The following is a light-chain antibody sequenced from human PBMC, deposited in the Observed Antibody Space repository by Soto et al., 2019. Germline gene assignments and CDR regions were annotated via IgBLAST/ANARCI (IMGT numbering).Light chain of an antibody. CDR2: AAS. V-gene: IGKV1-12*01. J-gene: IGKJ3*01. CDR1: QGIDSW. Sequence: DIQMTQSPSSVSASVGDRVTITCRASQGIDSWLAWYQQKPGKAPKLLIYAASNLQSGVPSRFSGSGSGIDFTLTISYLQPEDFATYYCQQTNRFPRTFGPGTKVDIK. CDR3: QQTNRFPRT.